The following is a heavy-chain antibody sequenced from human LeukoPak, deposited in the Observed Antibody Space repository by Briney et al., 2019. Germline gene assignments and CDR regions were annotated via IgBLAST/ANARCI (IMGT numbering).Heavy chain of an antibody. J-gene: IGHJ6*03. D-gene: IGHD1-14*01. CDR1: GGSISSGGYY. CDR2: IYYSGST. Sequence: PSETLSLTCTVSGGSISSGGYYWSWIRQHPGKGLEWIGYIYYSGSTYYNPSLKSRVTISVDTSKNQFSLKLSSVTAADTAVYYCARVVTTNYYYYMDVWGKGTMVTVSS. V-gene: IGHV4-31*03. CDR3: ARVVTTNYYYYMDV.